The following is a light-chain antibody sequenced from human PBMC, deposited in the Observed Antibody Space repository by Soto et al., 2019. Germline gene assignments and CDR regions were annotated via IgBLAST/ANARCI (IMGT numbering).Light chain of an antibody. V-gene: IGLV2-14*01. Sequence: QSALTQPASVSGSPGQSITISCTGTSSDVGGYNYVSWYQQHPGKAPKLMIYDVSNRPSGVSDRFSGSKSGNTASLTTSGLQAEDEADYYCSSYTSSTTRVVFGEGTKVTVL. CDR2: DVS. CDR3: SSYTSSTTRVV. J-gene: IGLJ2*01. CDR1: SSDVGGYNY.